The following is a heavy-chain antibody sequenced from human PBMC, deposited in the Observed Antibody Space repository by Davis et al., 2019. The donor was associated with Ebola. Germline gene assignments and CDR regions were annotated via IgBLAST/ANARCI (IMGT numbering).Heavy chain of an antibody. J-gene: IGHJ6*02. V-gene: IGHV3-74*01. CDR3: GKGISYPRFGYYSYYYCMDV. D-gene: IGHD3-10*02. CDR1: EFTFRSYW. CDR2: IDTDGSTT. Sequence: PGGSLRLSCVASEFTFRSYWFHWVRQAPGKGLEWVSRIDTDGSTTYYADSVKGRFTISRDNSKKTVYLQMNSLRADDTAVYYCGKGISYPRFGYYSYYYCMDVWGQGTTVSVSS.